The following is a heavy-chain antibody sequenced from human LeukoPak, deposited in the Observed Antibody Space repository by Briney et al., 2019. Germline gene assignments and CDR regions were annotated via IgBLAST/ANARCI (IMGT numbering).Heavy chain of an antibody. CDR3: AKDRRIAARQGQGDY. CDR2: ISGSGGST. Sequence: GGSLRLSCAASGFTFSSYAMSWVRQAPGKGLEWVSAISGSGGSTYYADSVKGRFTISRDNSKNTLYLQMNSLRAEDTAVYYCAKDRRIAARQGQGDYWAREPWSPSPQ. V-gene: IGHV3-23*01. CDR1: GFTFSSYA. J-gene: IGHJ4*02. D-gene: IGHD6-6*01.